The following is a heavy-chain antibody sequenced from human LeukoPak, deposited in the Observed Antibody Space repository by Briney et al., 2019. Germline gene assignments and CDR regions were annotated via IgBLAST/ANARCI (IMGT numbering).Heavy chain of an antibody. CDR2: ISTSSSYI. CDR3: ARGSSNIAGRDNWFDP. CDR1: GFTFSSHS. D-gene: IGHD6-6*01. J-gene: IGHJ5*02. V-gene: IGHV3-21*06. Sequence: GGSLRLSCAGSGFTFSSHSMNWVRQAPEKGLEWVSSISTSSSYIDYADSVKGRFTISRDNAKNSLYLQMNSLRADDTAVYYCARGSSNIAGRDNWFDPWGQGTLVTVSS.